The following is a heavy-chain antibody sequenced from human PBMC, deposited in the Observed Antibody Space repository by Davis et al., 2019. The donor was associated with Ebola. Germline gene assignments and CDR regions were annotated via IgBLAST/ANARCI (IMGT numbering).Heavy chain of an antibody. CDR1: GFTFSSYS. CDR3: AREPMIVVVPTAFFDY. J-gene: IGHJ4*02. V-gene: IGHV3-48*02. Sequence: PGGSLRLSCAASGFTFSSYSMNWVRQAPGKGLEWVSYISSSSRTIYYADSVKGRFTISRDNAKNSLYLQMNSLRDEDTAVYYCAREPMIVVVPTAFFDYWGQGTLVTVSS. D-gene: IGHD3-22*01. CDR2: ISSSSRTI.